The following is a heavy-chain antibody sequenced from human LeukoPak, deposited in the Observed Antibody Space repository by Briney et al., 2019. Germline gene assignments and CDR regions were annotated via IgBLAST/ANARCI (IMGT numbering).Heavy chain of an antibody. V-gene: IGHV1-46*01. J-gene: IGHJ3*02. CDR1: GYTFTSYY. D-gene: IGHD3-3*01. CDR2: IDPSDYST. CDR3: ASPWAECRLRGHCKTYDAFDI. Sequence: ASVKVSCKASGYTFTSYYIHWVRQAPGQGLEWMGVIDPSDYSTTYAQKFQGRVTMTRDTSTSTVYMEVNSLRSEDTAVYYCASPWAECRLRGHCKTYDAFDIWGQGTMVTVSS.